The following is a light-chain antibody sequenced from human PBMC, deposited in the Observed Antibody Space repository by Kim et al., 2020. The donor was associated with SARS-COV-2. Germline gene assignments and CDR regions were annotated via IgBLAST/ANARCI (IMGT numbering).Light chain of an antibody. Sequence: ALGQTVSITSKGDSLRSYYASWYQQKPGQAPVLVIYEKNNRPSGIPDRFSGSSSGNTASLTITGAQAEDEADYYCNSRESGVNHVVFGGGTQLTVL. CDR2: EKN. CDR3: NSRESGVNHVV. V-gene: IGLV3-19*01. J-gene: IGLJ3*02. CDR1: SLRSYY.